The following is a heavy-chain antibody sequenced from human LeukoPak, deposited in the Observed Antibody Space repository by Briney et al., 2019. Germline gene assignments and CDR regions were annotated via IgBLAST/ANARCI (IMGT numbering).Heavy chain of an antibody. CDR2: INSDGSST. V-gene: IGHV3-74*01. CDR3: AMTSAAGTYYYMDV. D-gene: IGHD6-13*01. Sequence: GGSLRLSCAASGFTFSSYWMHWVRQAPGKGLVWVSRINSDGSSTSYADSVKGRFTISRDNAKNTLYLQMNSLRAEDTAVYYCAMTSAAGTYYYMDVWGKGTTVTVSS. CDR1: GFTFSSYW. J-gene: IGHJ6*03.